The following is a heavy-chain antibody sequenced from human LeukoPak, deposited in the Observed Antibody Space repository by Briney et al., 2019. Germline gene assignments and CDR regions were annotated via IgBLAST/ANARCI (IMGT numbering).Heavy chain of an antibody. CDR3: AREWRAVAGIDY. V-gene: IGHV4-34*01. CDR2: INHSGST. Sequence: PSETLSLTCAVYGGSFSGYYWSWIRQPPGKGLEWIGEINHSGSTNYNPSLKSRVTISVDTSKNQFSLKLSSVTAADTAVYYCAREWRAVAGIDYWGQGTLVTVSS. D-gene: IGHD6-19*01. CDR1: GGSFSGYY. J-gene: IGHJ4*02.